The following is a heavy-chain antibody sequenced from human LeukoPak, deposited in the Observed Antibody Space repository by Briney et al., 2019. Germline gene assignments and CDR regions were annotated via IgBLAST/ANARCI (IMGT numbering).Heavy chain of an antibody. D-gene: IGHD4-11*01. CDR1: GGSLSGYY. J-gene: IGHJ4*02. V-gene: IGHV4-34*01. CDR3: ARSGRLAYSVSWAHRNRPGRNFDY. CDR2: INHRGST. Sequence: SETLSLTCAVYGGSLSGYYWSWLRQPPGKGLEWIGEINHRGSTNYNPSLKSRVTISVDTSKNQFSLKLSSVTAAATAVYYCARSGRLAYSVSWAHRNRPGRNFDYWGQGTLVTVSS.